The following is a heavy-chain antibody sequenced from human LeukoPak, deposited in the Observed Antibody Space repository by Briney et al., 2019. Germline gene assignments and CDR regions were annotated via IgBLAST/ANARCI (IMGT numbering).Heavy chain of an antibody. CDR3: ARAEKAVTGTLDP. CDR2: MYNRGST. D-gene: IGHD6-19*01. V-gene: IGHV4-61*01. J-gene: IGHJ5*02. CDR1: GGSISSGSYY. Sequence: PSETLSLTCTVSGGSISSGSYYWSWIRQSPGKELEWIGYMYNRGSTIYNPSLKSRVTISTDTSKNQFSLRLTSVTAADTAVYYCARAEKAVTGTLDPWGQGTLITVSS.